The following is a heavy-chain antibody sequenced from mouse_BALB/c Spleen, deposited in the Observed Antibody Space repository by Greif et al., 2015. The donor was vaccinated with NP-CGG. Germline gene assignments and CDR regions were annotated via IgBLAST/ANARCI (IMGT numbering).Heavy chain of an antibody. Sequence: VQLKQSGGGLVKPGGSLKLSCAASGFTFSDYYMYWVRQTPEKRLEWVATISDGGSYTYYPDSVKGRFTISRDNAKNNLYLQMSSLKSEDTAMYYCARDGGFDYWGQGTTLTVSS. CDR1: GFTFSDYY. CDR2: ISDGGSYT. CDR3: ARDGGFDY. J-gene: IGHJ2*01. V-gene: IGHV5-4*02.